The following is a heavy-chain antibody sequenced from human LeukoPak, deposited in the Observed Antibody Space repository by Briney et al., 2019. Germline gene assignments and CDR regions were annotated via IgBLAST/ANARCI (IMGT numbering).Heavy chain of an antibody. V-gene: IGHV4-31*03. CDR2: IYYSGST. J-gene: IGHJ4*02. CDR1: GGSLRRGGYY. Sequence: ALSLPCPVSGGSLRRGGYYWSWIRQHPGQGLEWVGYIYYSGSTYYNPSLKSRVTISVDASKNQFSLKLSSATAADTAVYYCARDNPYYYDSSGLSVGYFDYWGQGTLVTVSS. D-gene: IGHD3-22*01. CDR3: ARDNPYYYDSSGLSVGYFDY.